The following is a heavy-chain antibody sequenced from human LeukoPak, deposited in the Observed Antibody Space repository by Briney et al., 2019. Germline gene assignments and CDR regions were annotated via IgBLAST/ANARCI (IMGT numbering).Heavy chain of an antibody. Sequence: SETLSLTCTVSGGSISSGSYYWSWIRQPAGKELEWIGRIYSSGSTNCNPSLKSRVTISVDTSKNRFSLKLSSVTAADTAVYYCAGGAQWFLVEYWGQGTLVTVSS. CDR3: AGGAQWFLVEY. J-gene: IGHJ4*02. CDR2: IYSSGST. CDR1: GGSISSGSYY. V-gene: IGHV4-61*02. D-gene: IGHD3-22*01.